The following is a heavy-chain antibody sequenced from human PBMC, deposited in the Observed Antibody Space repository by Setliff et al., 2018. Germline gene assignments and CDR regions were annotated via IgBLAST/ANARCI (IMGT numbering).Heavy chain of an antibody. J-gene: IGHJ3*02. Sequence: EASVKVSCKTSGYIFTSYGISWVRLAPGQGLEWMGWISAYNGNTNYARKLQGRVTMTTDTSTTTAYMELSSLRSEDTAVYYCARGGNPPYDAFDIWGQGTMVTVSS. D-gene: IGHD2-15*01. CDR3: ARGGNPPYDAFDI. CDR2: ISAYNGNT. CDR1: GYIFTSYG. V-gene: IGHV1-18*01.